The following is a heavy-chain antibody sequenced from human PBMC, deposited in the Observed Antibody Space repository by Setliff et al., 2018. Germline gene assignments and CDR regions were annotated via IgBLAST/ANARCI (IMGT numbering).Heavy chain of an antibody. CDR3: ARAISGWYSALHGVCMIFLDSIIPYNCHPLQPLA. D-gene: IGHD6-19*01. CDR2: MYSSGTT. CDR1: SGSISTSNYF. Sequence: SETLSLTCIVSSGSISTSNYFWGWVRQPPGRGLEWIGSMYSSGTTNYNPSLKSRVTMSVDTSKSLLSLNLTSVTAADTAVYYCARAISGWYSALHGVCMIFLDSIIPYNCHPLQPLAWG. J-gene: IGHJ5*01. V-gene: IGHV4-39*02.